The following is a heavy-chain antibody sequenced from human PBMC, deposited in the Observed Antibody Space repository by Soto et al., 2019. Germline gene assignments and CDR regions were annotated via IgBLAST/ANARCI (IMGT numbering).Heavy chain of an antibody. Sequence: SEALPVTYTGSGGPTSTYERRVCRQPPGKGLEWIGYMYNTGSTVYNPSFKSRVTISVDTSKNQFSLKLNSVTAADTAVYYCARDLWGYCGTDCYPLEVWGQGTTVTVS. CDR1: GGPTSTYE. CDR2: MYNTGST. CDR3: ARDLWGYCGTDCYPLEV. J-gene: IGHJ6*02. D-gene: IGHD2-21*02. V-gene: IGHV4-59*01.